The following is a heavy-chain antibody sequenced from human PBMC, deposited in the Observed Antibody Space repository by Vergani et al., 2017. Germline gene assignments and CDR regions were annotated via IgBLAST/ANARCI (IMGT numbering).Heavy chain of an antibody. CDR1: GYTFTSYG. J-gene: IGHJ6*02. V-gene: IGHV1-18*01. CDR3: AGLGDHMVRGVKPYGMDV. D-gene: IGHD3-10*01. CDR2: ISAYNGNT. Sequence: QVQLVQSGAEVKKPGASVKVSCKASGYTFTSYGISWVRQAPGQGLEWMGWISAYNGNTNYAQKLQGRVTMTTDTSTSTAYMELRSLRSDDTAVYYCAGLGDHMVRGVKPYGMDVWGQGTTVTVSS.